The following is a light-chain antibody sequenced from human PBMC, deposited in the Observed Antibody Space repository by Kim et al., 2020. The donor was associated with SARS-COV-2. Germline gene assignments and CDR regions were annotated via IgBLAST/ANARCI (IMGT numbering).Light chain of an antibody. CDR2: VVS. V-gene: IGLV2-14*04. J-gene: IGLJ3*02. CDR3: SSFTSSSTWV. Sequence: GPSITISSTGTSSDVGAYNYVSCYQQHPGRAPTLMLYVVSGRPSGISNPFSGSKSGNTASLTISGLQAEDEADYHCSSFTSSSTWVFGGGTQLTVL. CDR1: SSDVGAYNY.